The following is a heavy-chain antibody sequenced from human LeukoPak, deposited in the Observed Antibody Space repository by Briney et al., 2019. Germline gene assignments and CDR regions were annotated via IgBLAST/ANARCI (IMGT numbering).Heavy chain of an antibody. V-gene: IGHV5-51*01. J-gene: IGHJ4*02. CDR2: VYPGDSDT. Sequence: GASLKISCKGSGYSFTSYWIGWVRQLPGKGLEWMGIVYPGDSDTRYSPSFQGQVTISADKSISTAYLQWSSLKASDTAMYYCARASYCSTTSCYGAVADYWGQGTLVTVSS. D-gene: IGHD2-2*01. CDR3: ARASYCSTTSCYGAVADY. CDR1: GYSFTSYW.